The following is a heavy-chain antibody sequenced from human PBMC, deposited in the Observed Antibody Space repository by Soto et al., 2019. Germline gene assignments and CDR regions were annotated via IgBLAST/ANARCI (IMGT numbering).Heavy chain of an antibody. J-gene: IGHJ6*02. CDR2: TLYRSSKWYN. Sequence: SQTLSLTCAISGDSVSTNIAAWSWIRQSPSRGLEWLGRTLYRSSKWYNEYAVSVKSRMTINPDTSKNQFSLQLNSVTPEDTAVYYCARDAAPTLNYPHGMDVWGQGTPVTVSS. CDR1: GDSVSTNIAA. V-gene: IGHV6-1*01. D-gene: IGHD1-7*01. CDR3: ARDAAPTLNYPHGMDV.